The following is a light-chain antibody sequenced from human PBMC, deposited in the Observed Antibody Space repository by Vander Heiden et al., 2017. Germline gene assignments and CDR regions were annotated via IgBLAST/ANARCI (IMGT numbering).Light chain of an antibody. CDR3: QSYDSSRSGSV. V-gene: IGLV1-40*01. CDR1: SPTIGAGYD. Sequence: QSVPTQPPSVSGAPGQRVTISSTGRSPTIGAGYDVHWYQQLPGTAPKLLIYGNSNRPSGVPDRFSGSKSGTSASLAITGLQAEDEADYYCQSYDSSRSGSVFGGGTKLTVL. CDR2: GNS. J-gene: IGLJ3*02.